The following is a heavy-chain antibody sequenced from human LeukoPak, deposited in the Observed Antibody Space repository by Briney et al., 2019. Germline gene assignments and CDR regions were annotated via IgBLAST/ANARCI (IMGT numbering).Heavy chain of an antibody. J-gene: IGHJ6*02. V-gene: IGHV1-69*15. CDR2: IIPIFGTA. CDR1: GGTFISYA. D-gene: IGHD2-2*01. Sequence: ASVKVSCKASGGTFISYAISWVRQAPRQGLEWMGKIIPIFGTANYAQKFQGRVTITADESTSTAYMELSSLRSEDTAVYYCARDGYCSSTSCRGGGYYYYGMDVWGQGTTVTVSS. CDR3: ARDGYCSSTSCRGGGYYYYGMDV.